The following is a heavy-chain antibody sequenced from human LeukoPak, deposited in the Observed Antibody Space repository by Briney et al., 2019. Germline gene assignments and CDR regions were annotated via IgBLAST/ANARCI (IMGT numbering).Heavy chain of an antibody. CDR1: GFTFCSYS. CDR3: ARVPAYYYDSSGYGDV. D-gene: IGHD3-22*01. Sequence: GGSLRLSCAASGFTFCSYSMNWVRQAPGKGLEWVSYISSSSNTIYYADSVKGRFTISRDNAKNSLYLQMNSLRAEDTAVYYCARVPAYYYDSSGYGDVWGKGTTVTVSS. J-gene: IGHJ6*04. CDR2: ISSSSNTI. V-gene: IGHV3-48*01.